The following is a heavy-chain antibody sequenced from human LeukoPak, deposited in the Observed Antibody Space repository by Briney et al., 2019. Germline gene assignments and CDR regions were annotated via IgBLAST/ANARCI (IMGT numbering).Heavy chain of an antibody. D-gene: IGHD4-17*01. CDR1: GFTVSSNY. J-gene: IGHJ3*02. Sequence: GGSLRLSCAASGFTVSSNYMSWVRQAPGKGLEWVSVIYSGGSTYYADSVKGRFTISRDNSKNTLYLQMNSLRAEDTAVYYCARDQSTVTTLDAFDIWGQGTMVTVSS. V-gene: IGHV3-66*01. CDR2: IYSGGST. CDR3: ARDQSTVTTLDAFDI.